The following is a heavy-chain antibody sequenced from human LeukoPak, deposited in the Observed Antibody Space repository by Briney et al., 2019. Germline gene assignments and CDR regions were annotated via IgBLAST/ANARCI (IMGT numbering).Heavy chain of an antibody. CDR2: VEPEDGET. V-gene: IGHV1-69-2*01. J-gene: IGHJ6*03. D-gene: IGHD2-2*01. CDR3: ATGQDIVVVPAAIENYYYYMDV. CDR1: GYTFTDYY. Sequence: ATVKITCKASGYTFTDYYMHWVQQAPGKGLAWMGRVEPEDGETIYAEKFQGRVTITADTSTDTAYMELSSLRSEDTAVYYCATGQDIVVVPAAIENYYYYMDVWGKGTTVTVSS.